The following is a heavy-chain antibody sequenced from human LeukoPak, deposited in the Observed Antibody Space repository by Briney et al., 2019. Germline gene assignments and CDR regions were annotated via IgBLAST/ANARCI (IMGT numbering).Heavy chain of an antibody. Sequence: GGSLRLSCAASGFTFSNAWMSWVRQAPGKGLEWVGRIKSKTDGGTTDYAAPVKGRFTISRDDSKNTLYLQMNSLKTEDTAVYYCTTDLVVPVIAELDYWGQGTLVTVSS. V-gene: IGHV3-15*01. CDR2: IKSKTDGGTT. CDR1: GFTFSNAW. D-gene: IGHD2-21*01. CDR3: TTDLVVPVIAELDY. J-gene: IGHJ4*02.